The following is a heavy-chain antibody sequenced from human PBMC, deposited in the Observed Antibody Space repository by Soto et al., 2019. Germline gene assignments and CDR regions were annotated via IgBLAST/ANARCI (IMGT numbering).Heavy chain of an antibody. CDR3: ARDYYYDNSGHFDY. Sequence: ASVKVSCKASGYTFSRYAIHWVRQAPGQRLEWMGWINAGNGNTKYSQKFQGRVTITRDTSATTVYMELSSLRSEDTAVYYCARDYYYDNSGHFDYWGQGTLVTVS. CDR2: INAGNGNT. CDR1: GYTFSRYA. V-gene: IGHV1-3*01. J-gene: IGHJ4*02. D-gene: IGHD3-22*01.